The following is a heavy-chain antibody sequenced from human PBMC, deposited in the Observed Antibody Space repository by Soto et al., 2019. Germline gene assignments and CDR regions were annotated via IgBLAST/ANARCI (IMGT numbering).Heavy chain of an antibody. CDR1: GGSFSGYY. D-gene: IGHD3-22*01. Sequence: PLETLSLTCAVYGGSFSGYYWSWIRQPPGKGLEWIGEINHSGSTNYNPSLKSRVTISVDTSKNQFSLKLSSVTAADTAVYYCARVPYYYDSSGPTGAFDIWGQGTMVTVSS. CDR3: ARVPYYYDSSGPTGAFDI. J-gene: IGHJ3*02. V-gene: IGHV4-34*01. CDR2: INHSGST.